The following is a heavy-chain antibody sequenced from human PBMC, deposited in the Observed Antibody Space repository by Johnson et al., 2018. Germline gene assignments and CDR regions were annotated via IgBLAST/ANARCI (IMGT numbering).Heavy chain of an antibody. V-gene: IGHV3-30*18. CDR3: AKSRGAGVDAFDI. J-gene: IGHJ3*02. D-gene: IGHD3-10*01. CDR2: ISYDGGNK. Sequence: QVQLVQSGGGVVQPGRSLRLSCAASGFTFSSYGMHWVRQAPGKGLEWVAVISYDGGNKYYADSVQGRFTISRDNSKNTLYLQMNSLRAEDTAVYYCAKSRGAGVDAFDIWGQGTMVTVSS. CDR1: GFTFSSYG.